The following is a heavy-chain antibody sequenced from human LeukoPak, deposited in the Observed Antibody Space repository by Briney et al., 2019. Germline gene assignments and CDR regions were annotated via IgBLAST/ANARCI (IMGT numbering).Heavy chain of an antibody. V-gene: IGHV3-23*01. CDR3: AKGPRGWLSTPDY. CDR1: GFTFSSCA. Sequence: GGSLRLSCAASGFTFSSCAISWVRQAPGKGLEWVSAISGSGGSTYYADSVKGRFTISRDNSKNTLYLQMNSLRADDTAVYYCAKGPRGWLSTPDYWGQGTLVTVSS. D-gene: IGHD3-22*01. CDR2: ISGSGGST. J-gene: IGHJ4*02.